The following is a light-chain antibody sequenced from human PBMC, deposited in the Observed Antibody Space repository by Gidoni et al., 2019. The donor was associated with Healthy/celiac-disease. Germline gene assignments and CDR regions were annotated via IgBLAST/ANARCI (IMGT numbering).Light chain of an antibody. J-gene: IGKJ4*01. CDR1: QGISSY. V-gene: IGKV1-9*01. CDR3: QQLNSYPPVP. Sequence: DIHLTQSPSFLSASVGDRVTITCRASQGISSYLAWYQQKPGKAPKLLIYDASTLQRGVPSRFSGSGSGTEFTLTISSLQPEDFATYYCQQLNSYPPVPFGGGTKVEI. CDR2: DAS.